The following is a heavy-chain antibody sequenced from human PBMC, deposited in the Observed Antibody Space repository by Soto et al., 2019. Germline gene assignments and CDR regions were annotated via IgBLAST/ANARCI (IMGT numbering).Heavy chain of an antibody. CDR2: ISAYNGDT. D-gene: IGHD3-16*01. Sequence: QAQLVQSGGEVKKPGASVKLSCRASGYTFTSYGYAWVRQAPGQGLEWMGWISAYNGDTNYAQKFQDRVTLTTDTSTTTANMELRNLGSDDTAVYYCARSRAYWASITCLFDSFWGLGTLVTVSS. CDR3: ARSRAYWASITCLFDSF. J-gene: IGHJ4*02. CDR1: GYTFTSYG. V-gene: IGHV1-18*01.